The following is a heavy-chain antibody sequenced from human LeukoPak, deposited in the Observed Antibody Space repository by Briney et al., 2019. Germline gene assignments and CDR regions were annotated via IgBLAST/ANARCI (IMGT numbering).Heavy chain of an antibody. CDR2: ISAYNGNT. J-gene: IGHJ6*03. CDR1: GYTFTSYG. Sequence: GASVKVSCKASGYTFTSYGISWVRQAPGQGLEWMGWISAYNGNTNYAQKLQGRVTMTTDTSTSTAYRELRSLRSDDTAVYYCARGAYSNYYYYYYYMDVWGKGTTVTVSS. D-gene: IGHD4-11*01. CDR3: ARGAYSNYYYYYYYMDV. V-gene: IGHV1-18*01.